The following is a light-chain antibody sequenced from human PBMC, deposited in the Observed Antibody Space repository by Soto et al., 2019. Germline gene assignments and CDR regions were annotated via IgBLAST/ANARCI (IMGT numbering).Light chain of an antibody. V-gene: IGKV3-20*01. Sequence: EIVLTQSPGTLSLSPGERATLSCRASQSVSSSYFACYQQKPGQAPRLLIYGATSRATGIPDRFSGSGSGTDFTLTISRLEPEDFVVYYRQQYSSSPMYTFGQGTKLEIK. CDR1: QSVSSSY. CDR2: GAT. J-gene: IGKJ2*01. CDR3: QQYSSSPMYT.